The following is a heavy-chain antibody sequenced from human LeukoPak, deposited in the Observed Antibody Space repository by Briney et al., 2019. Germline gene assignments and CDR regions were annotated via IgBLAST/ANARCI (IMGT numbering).Heavy chain of an antibody. CDR3: AGGAAAAVDYFDY. CDR1: GGTFSSYA. V-gene: IGHV1-69*13. D-gene: IGHD2-2*01. CDR2: IIPIFGTA. Sequence: SVKVSCKASGGTFSSYAISWVRQAPGQGLEWMGGIIPIFGTANYAQKFQGRVTITADESTSTAYMELSSLRSEDTAVYYCAGGAAAAVDYFDYWGQGTLVTVSS. J-gene: IGHJ4*02.